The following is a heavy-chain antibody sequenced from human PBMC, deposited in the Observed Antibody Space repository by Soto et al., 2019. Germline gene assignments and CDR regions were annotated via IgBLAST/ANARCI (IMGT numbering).Heavy chain of an antibody. CDR3: VKDRSDTWSFDY. CDR2: VTHDGTLY. CDR1: GFTFSSCA. V-gene: IGHV3-30*18. Sequence: QVQLVESGGGVVQPGRSLRLSCVASGFTFSSCAMHWVRQVPGKGLEWLAVVTHDGTLYPYADSVKGRFSISRDNSRKTLYLQMNVLRPEDTAVYYCVKDRSDTWSFDYWGQGTLVTVSS. D-gene: IGHD2-8*02. J-gene: IGHJ4*02.